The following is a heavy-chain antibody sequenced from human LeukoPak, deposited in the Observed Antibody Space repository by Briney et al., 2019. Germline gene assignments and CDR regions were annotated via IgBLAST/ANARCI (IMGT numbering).Heavy chain of an antibody. D-gene: IGHD1-26*01. CDR2: ISSSSGTI. CDR3: ARDYRDARRGSFDP. CDR1: GFTFSSYA. J-gene: IGHJ5*02. V-gene: IGHV3-48*02. Sequence: PGGSLRLSCAASGFTFSSYAMSWVRQAPGKGLEWVSYISSSSGTIYYADSVKGRFTISRDNAKNSLYLQMNSLRDEDTAVYYCARDYRDARRGSFDPWGQGTLVTVSS.